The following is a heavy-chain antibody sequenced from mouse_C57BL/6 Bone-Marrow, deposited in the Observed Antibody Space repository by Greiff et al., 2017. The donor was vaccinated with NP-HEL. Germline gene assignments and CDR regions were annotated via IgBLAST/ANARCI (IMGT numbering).Heavy chain of an antibody. CDR1: GYAFSSSW. J-gene: IGHJ2*01. Sequence: QVQLQQSGPELVKPGASVKISCTASGYAFSSSWMNWVKQRPGKGLEWIGRIYPGDGDTNYNGKFKGKATLTADKSSSTAYMQLSSLTSEDSAVYFCARYYYFWGQGTTLTVSS. V-gene: IGHV1-82*01. CDR2: IYPGDGDT. CDR3: ARYYYF. D-gene: IGHD1-1*01.